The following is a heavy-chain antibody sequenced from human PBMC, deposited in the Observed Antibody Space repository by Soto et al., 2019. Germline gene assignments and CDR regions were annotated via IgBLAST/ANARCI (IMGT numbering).Heavy chain of an antibody. Sequence: LSLTCAVYGGSFSGYYWSWIRQPPGKGLEWIGEINHSGSTNYNPSLKSRVTISVDTSKNQFSLKLSSVTAADTAVYYCARATNVRGVIHNYYYYYGMDVWGQGTTVTVSS. CDR2: INHSGST. D-gene: IGHD3-10*01. CDR3: ARATNVRGVIHNYYYYYGMDV. CDR1: GGSFSGYY. V-gene: IGHV4-34*01. J-gene: IGHJ6*02.